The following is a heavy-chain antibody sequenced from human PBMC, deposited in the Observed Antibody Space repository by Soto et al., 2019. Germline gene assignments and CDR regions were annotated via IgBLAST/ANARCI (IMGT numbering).Heavy chain of an antibody. CDR1: GYIFTNYW. J-gene: IGHJ4*02. Sequence: GESLKISCNGSGYIFTNYWIGWVRQMPGKGLEWMGIIYPGDSDTRYSPSFQGQVTISADKSISTAFLQWSSLKASDTAMYYCARHTSGWYKASFDYWGQGTLVTVSS. CDR2: IYPGDSDT. V-gene: IGHV5-51*01. CDR3: ARHTSGWYKASFDY. D-gene: IGHD6-19*01.